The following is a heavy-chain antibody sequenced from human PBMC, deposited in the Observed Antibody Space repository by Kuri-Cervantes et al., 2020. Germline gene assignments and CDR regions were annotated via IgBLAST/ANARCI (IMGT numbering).Heavy chain of an antibody. V-gene: IGHV3-48*01. J-gene: IGHJ2*01. Sequence: GESLKISCAASGFTFSSHWMRWFRQAPGKGLEWVSDINDSGDSTNYADSVKGRFTISRDNAKNSLSLQMNSLRAEDTAVYYCARNLRLPNWYFDLWGRGTPVTVSS. D-gene: IGHD2-15*01. CDR1: GFTFSSHW. CDR2: INDSGDST. CDR3: ARNLRLPNWYFDL.